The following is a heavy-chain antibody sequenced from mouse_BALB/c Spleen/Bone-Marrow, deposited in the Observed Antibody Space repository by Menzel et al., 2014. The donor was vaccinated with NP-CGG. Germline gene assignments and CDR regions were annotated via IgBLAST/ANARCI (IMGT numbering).Heavy chain of an antibody. Sequence: QVQLQQSGAELVRPGSSVKISYKASGYAFSSYWMNWVQQRPGQGLEWIGQIYPGDGDINYNGKFKGKATLTADKSSGTAYMQFSSLTSEDSAVYFCARGDFDFEAWFTYWGQGTLVTVSA. CDR3: ARGDFDFEAWFTY. V-gene: IGHV1-80*01. CDR2: IYPGDGDI. D-gene: IGHD2-4*01. CDR1: GYAFSSYW. J-gene: IGHJ3*01.